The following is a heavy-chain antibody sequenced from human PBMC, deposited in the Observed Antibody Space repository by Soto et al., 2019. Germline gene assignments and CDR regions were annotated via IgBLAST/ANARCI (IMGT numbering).Heavy chain of an antibody. CDR2: VDYGGST. CDR3: AGGDYYHSSGYYFYYYTMDV. CDR1: GGSISSSSYY. Sequence: QLHLQESGPGLVKPSETLSLTCTVSGGSISSSSYYWGWIRQPPGKGLEWIGNVDYGGSTYYNPSLKSRVTTSVETSKSQFSLQLSSVTAADTAVYYCAGGDYYHSSGYYFYYYTMDVWGQGTTVTVAS. V-gene: IGHV4-39*01. J-gene: IGHJ6*02. D-gene: IGHD3-22*01.